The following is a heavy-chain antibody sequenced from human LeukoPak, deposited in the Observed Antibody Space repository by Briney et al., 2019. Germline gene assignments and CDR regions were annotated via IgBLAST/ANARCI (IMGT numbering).Heavy chain of an antibody. Sequence: PSETLSLTCAVYGGSFSGYYWSWIRQPPGKGLEWIGEINHSGSTNYNPSLKSRVTISVDTSKNQFSLKLSSVTAADTAVYYCARGVAVPRHREYFQHWGQGTLVTVSS. V-gene: IGHV4-34*01. CDR3: ARGVAVPRHREYFQH. CDR2: INHSGST. CDR1: GGSFSGYY. J-gene: IGHJ1*01. D-gene: IGHD3-22*01.